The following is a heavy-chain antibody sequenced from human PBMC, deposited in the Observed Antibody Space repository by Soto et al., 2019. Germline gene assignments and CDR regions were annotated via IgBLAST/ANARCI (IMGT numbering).Heavy chain of an antibody. CDR2: IIPILGIA. CDR3: ARLQPRRGVHN. CDR1: GGTFSSYT. J-gene: IGHJ4*02. Sequence: QVQLVQSGAAVKKPRSSVKVSCKASGGTFSSYTISWVRQAPGQGLEWMGRIIPILGIANYAQKFQGRVTITADKSTSTAYMELSCLRSEDTAVYYCARLQPRRGVHNWGQGTLVTVSS. V-gene: IGHV1-69*02. D-gene: IGHD3-10*01.